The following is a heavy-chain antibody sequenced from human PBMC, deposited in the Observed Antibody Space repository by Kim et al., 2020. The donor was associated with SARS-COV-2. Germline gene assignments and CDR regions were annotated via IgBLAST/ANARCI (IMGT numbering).Heavy chain of an antibody. D-gene: IGHD4-17*01. Sequence: GGSLRLSCAASGFTFSSYAMTWVRQAPGKGLEWVSVVSASGNNTYYGDSVRGRFTISRDNSKNTLFLQMNSLRAEDTAAYYCAKSGDYGPYYYYGLDVWGQGTTVTVSS. CDR3: AKSGDYGPYYYYGLDV. CDR1: GFTFSSYA. V-gene: IGHV3-23*01. CDR2: VSASGNNT. J-gene: IGHJ6*02.